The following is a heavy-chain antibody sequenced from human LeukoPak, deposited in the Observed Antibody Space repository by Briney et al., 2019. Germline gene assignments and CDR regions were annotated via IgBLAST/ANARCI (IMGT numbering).Heavy chain of an antibody. CDR1: GGSISSSSYY. CDR2: IYYSGST. D-gene: IGHD6-19*01. J-gene: IGHJ4*02. CDR3: ARENSSSSGWYPDY. V-gene: IGHV4-39*07. Sequence: SETLSLTCTVSGGSISSSSYYWGWIRQPPGKGLEWIGSIYYSGSTYYNPSLKSRVTISVDTSKNQFSLKLSSATAADTAVYYCARENSSSSGWYPDYWGQGTLVTVSS.